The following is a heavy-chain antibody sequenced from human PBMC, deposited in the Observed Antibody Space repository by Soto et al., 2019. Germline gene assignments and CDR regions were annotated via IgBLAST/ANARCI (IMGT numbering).Heavy chain of an antibody. Sequence: GGSLRLSCAASGFTFSSYGMHWVRQAPGKGLEWVAVIWYDGSNKYYADSVKGRFTISRDNSKNTLYLQMNSLRAEDTAVYYCAREKNDFWSGSLDYWGQGTLVNVSS. J-gene: IGHJ4*02. V-gene: IGHV3-33*01. D-gene: IGHD3-3*01. CDR1: GFTFSSYG. CDR3: AREKNDFWSGSLDY. CDR2: IWYDGSNK.